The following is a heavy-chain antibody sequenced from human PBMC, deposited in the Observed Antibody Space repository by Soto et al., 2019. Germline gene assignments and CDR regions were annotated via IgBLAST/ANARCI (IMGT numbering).Heavy chain of an antibody. D-gene: IGHD3-10*01. CDR1: GYTFTNYD. CDR2: MNPNSGNT. J-gene: IGHJ5*02. V-gene: IGHV1-8*01. CDR3: ARVRLVRGVITRRWFAP. Sequence: QVQLVQAGAEVKKPGASVKVSCKASGYTFTNYDINWVRQATGQGLEWMGWMNPNSGNTGYVQKFQGRVTMTRNTSISTAYMELRSLRSADTAVYSCARVRLVRGVITRRWFAPWGQGTLVTVSS.